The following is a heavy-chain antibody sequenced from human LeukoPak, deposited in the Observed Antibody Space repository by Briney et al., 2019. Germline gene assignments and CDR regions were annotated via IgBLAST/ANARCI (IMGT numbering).Heavy chain of an antibody. CDR2: ISGSGGST. Sequence: PGGSLRLSCAASGFTFSSYAMSWVRQAPGKGLEWVSAISGSGGSTYYADSVKGRFTISRDNSKNTLYLQMNSLRAEDTAVYYCAKAPRAFIVVVPAATPFDYWGQGTLVTVPS. CDR3: AKAPRAFIVVVPAATPFDY. D-gene: IGHD2-2*01. CDR1: GFTFSSYA. J-gene: IGHJ4*02. V-gene: IGHV3-23*01.